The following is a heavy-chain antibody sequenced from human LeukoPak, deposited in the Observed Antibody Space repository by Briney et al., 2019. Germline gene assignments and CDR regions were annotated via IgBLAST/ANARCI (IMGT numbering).Heavy chain of an antibody. D-gene: IGHD5-24*01. CDR3: ARQGRDGYNLPDY. V-gene: IGHV4-39*01. CDR2: MYYSGST. Sequence: KTSETLSLTCTVSGGSISSSSYYWGWIRQPPGKGLEWIGSMYYSGSTYYNPSLKSRVTISVDTSKNQFSLKLSSVTAADTAVYYCARQGRDGYNLPDYWGQGTLVTVSS. CDR1: GGSISSSSYY. J-gene: IGHJ4*02.